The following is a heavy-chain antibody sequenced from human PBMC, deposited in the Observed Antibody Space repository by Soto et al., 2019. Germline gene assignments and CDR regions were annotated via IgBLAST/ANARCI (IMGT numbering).Heavy chain of an antibody. CDR2: INANSGGT. D-gene: IGHD1-7*01. J-gene: IGHJ4*02. V-gene: IGHV1-2*02. Sequence: GASVKVSCKASGYRFADYFIHWVRQAPGQGLEWMGWINANSGGTNYAQTFQGRVTMTRDTSITTACMELTSLRSDGTAMYYCVRENWHYAYWGQGTLVTVSS. CDR3: VRENWHYAY. CDR1: GYRFADYF.